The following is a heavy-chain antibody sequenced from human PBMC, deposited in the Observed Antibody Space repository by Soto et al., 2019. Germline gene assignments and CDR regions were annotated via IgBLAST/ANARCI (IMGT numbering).Heavy chain of an antibody. V-gene: IGHV3-21*01. J-gene: IGHJ4*02. CDR1: GFTFTRHS. Sequence: GGSLRLSCAASGFTFTRHSMNWVRQAPGKGLAWVSSISSTTNYIYYADSMKGRSTVSRDNAKNSVYLEMNSLSAEDTAVYYCARESEDLTSNFDYWGQGTLVTVSS. CDR2: ISSTTNYI. CDR3: ARESEDLTSNFDY.